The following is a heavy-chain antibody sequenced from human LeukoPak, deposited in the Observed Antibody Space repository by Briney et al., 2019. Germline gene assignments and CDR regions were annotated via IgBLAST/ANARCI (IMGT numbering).Heavy chain of an antibody. J-gene: IGHJ4*02. CDR2: ITVFNGNT. CDR3: ARVNSGWNFDF. D-gene: IGHD6-19*01. CDR1: GYTFPNYG. V-gene: IGHV1-18*01. Sequence: ASVKVSCKPSGYTFPNYGITWVRQAPGQGLEWMGWITVFNGNTNYGQKVQGRVTMTTDTSTNTAYMELRSLRSDDTAVYYCARVNSGWNFDFWGQGTLVTVSS.